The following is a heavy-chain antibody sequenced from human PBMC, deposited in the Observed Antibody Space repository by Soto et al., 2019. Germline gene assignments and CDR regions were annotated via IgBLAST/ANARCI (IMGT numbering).Heavy chain of an antibody. D-gene: IGHD3-3*01. Sequence: ASVKVSCKASGYTFTSYYMHWVRQAPGQGLEWMGIINPSGGSTSYARKFQGRVTMTRDTSTSTVYMELSSLRSEDTAVYYCARDYLHYDFLSGLGDYWGQRTLVTVSA. V-gene: IGHV1-46*01. CDR1: GYTFTSYY. J-gene: IGHJ4*02. CDR2: INPSGGST. CDR3: ARDYLHYDFLSGLGDY.